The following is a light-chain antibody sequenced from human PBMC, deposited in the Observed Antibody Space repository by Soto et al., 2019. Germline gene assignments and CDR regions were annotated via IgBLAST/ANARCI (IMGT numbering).Light chain of an antibody. CDR3: QQYGSSPGT. Sequence: ETVLTQSPGTLSLSPGERATLSCRASQSVSGSYLAWYQQKPGQAPRLLIYGASSRATGIPDRFSGSGSGTDFTLTISRLEPEDFAVYYCQQYGSSPGTFGQGTKVDNK. CDR1: QSVSGSY. J-gene: IGKJ1*01. V-gene: IGKV3-20*01. CDR2: GAS.